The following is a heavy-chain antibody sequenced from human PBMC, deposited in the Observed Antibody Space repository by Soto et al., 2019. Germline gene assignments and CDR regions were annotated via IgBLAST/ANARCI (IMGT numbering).Heavy chain of an antibody. J-gene: IGHJ4*02. CDR1: GGSISSGDYD. V-gene: IGHV4-30-4*01. Sequence: SETLSLTCTVSGGSISSGDYDWSWIRQPPGKGLEWIGYIYYSGSTYYNPSLKSRVTISVDTSKNQFSLKLSPVTAADTAVYYCARVSSGWYGYIDYWGQGTLVTVSS. CDR3: ARVSSGWYGYIDY. CDR2: IYYSGST. D-gene: IGHD6-19*01.